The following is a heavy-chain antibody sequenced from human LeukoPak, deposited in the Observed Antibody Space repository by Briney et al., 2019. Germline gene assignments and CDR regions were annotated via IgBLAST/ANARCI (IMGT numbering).Heavy chain of an antibody. CDR2: INPSGGST. J-gene: IGHJ4*02. CDR1: GYTFTSYY. Sequence: GASVKVSYKASGYTFTSYYMHWVRQAPGQGLEWMGIINPSGGSTSYAQKFQGRVTMTRDMSTSTVYMELSSLRSEDTAVYYCARVGYCSSTSCPGFGYWGQGTLVTVSS. V-gene: IGHV1-46*01. D-gene: IGHD2-2*01. CDR3: ARVGYCSSTSCPGFGY.